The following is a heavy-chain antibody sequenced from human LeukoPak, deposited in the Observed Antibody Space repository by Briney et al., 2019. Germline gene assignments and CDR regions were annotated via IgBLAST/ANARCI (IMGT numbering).Heavy chain of an antibody. Sequence: GGSLRLSCAASGFTFSSYGMHWVRQAPGKGLEWVAVISYDGSNKYYADSVKGRFTISRDNSKNTLYLQMNSLRAEDTAVYYCAKEIDSSSWNPVNWFDPWSQGTLVTVSS. V-gene: IGHV3-30*18. CDR3: AKEIDSSSWNPVNWFDP. J-gene: IGHJ5*02. CDR2: ISYDGSNK. D-gene: IGHD6-13*01. CDR1: GFTFSSYG.